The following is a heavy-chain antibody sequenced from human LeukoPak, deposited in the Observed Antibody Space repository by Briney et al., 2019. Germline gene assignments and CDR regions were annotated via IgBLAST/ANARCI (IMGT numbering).Heavy chain of an antibody. J-gene: IGHJ4*02. CDR3: ARDAYPYDYGYYPTDY. D-gene: IGHD4-17*01. CDR2: IYSGGST. V-gene: IGHV3-53*01. CDR1: GLTVSSNY. Sequence: GGSLRLSCAASGLTVSSNYMSWVRQAPGKGLEWVSVIYSGGSTYYADSVKGRFTISRDNSKNTLYLQMNSLRAEDTAVYYCARDAYPYDYGYYPTDYWGQGTLVTVSS.